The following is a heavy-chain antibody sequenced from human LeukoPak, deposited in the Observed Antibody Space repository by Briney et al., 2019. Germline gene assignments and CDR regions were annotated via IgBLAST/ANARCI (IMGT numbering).Heavy chain of an antibody. V-gene: IGHV4-34*01. CDR3: ARVATVTTIDY. Sequence: ESSETLSLTCAVYGGSFSGYYWSWIRQPPGKGLEWIGEINHSGSTNYNPSLKSRVTISVDTSKNQFSLKLSSVTAADTAVYYCARVATVTTIDYWGQGTLVTVSS. J-gene: IGHJ4*02. CDR2: INHSGST. D-gene: IGHD4-17*01. CDR1: GGSFSGYY.